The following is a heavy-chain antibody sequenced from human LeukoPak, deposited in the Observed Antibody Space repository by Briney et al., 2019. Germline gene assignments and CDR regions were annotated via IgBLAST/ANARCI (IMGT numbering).Heavy chain of an antibody. J-gene: IGHJ3*01. D-gene: IGHD4-17*01. CDR1: GFTFFHYA. Sequence: GGSLRLSCTASGFTFFHYAMNWVRQAPGKGLEWVSSISSVSTYQHYADSVKGRFTISRDNARDSLFLHMRSLEVEDTAVYYCTRDRNDYGDSDAFDFWGQGTMVTVSS. V-gene: IGHV3-21*01. CDR2: ISSVSTYQ. CDR3: TRDRNDYGDSDAFDF.